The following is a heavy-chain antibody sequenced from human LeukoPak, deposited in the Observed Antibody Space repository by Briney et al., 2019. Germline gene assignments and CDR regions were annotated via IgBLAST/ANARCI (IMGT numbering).Heavy chain of an antibody. J-gene: IGHJ4*02. Sequence: GGSLRLSCAASGFTFSSYSMNWVRQAPGKGLEWVSSISSSSSYIYYADSVKGRFTISRDNAKNSLYLQMNSLRAEDTAVYYCARGRGYCSGGSCHKFDYWGQGTLVTVSS. V-gene: IGHV3-21*01. CDR3: ARGRGYCSGGSCHKFDY. CDR2: ISSSSSYI. D-gene: IGHD2-15*01. CDR1: GFTFSSYS.